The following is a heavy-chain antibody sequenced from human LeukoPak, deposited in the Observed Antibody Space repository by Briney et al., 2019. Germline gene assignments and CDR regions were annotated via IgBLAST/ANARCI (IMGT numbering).Heavy chain of an antibody. CDR3: VKGSEAYCDSKSDY. J-gene: IGHJ4*02. CDR2: ISSNGGTI. D-gene: IGHD3-22*01. CDR1: GFTFSSYA. Sequence: TGGSLRLSCSASGFTFSSYAMHWVRQAPGNGLEYVSAISSNGGTIYYADSAKGRFTISRDNSKNTLYPQVSSLRVEDTAVYYCVKGSEAYCDSKSDYWGQGTLVTVSS. V-gene: IGHV3-64D*09.